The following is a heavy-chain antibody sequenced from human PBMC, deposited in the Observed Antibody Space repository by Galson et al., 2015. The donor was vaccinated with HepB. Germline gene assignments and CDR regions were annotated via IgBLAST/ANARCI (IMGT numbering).Heavy chain of an antibody. J-gene: IGHJ4*02. D-gene: IGHD3-22*01. Sequence: FLSICWAAPGFNFSTHVIHWGRHAPGRRLEWVSVMWYHGLAQPHAESVTCRFTVSRDKSKNTVYLQMNSQRAEDTGLYFCARDGDTSGHYGIFDYWGQGALVTVSS. V-gene: IGHV3-33*01. CDR2: MWYHGLAQ. CDR1: GFNFSTHV. CDR3: ARDGDTSGHYGIFDY.